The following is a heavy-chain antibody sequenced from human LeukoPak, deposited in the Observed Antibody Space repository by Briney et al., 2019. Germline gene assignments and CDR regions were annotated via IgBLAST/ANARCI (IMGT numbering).Heavy chain of an antibody. D-gene: IGHD2-15*01. CDR3: ARDRGYCSGGSCYSGWYFDL. V-gene: IGHV1-46*01. Sequence: ASVKVSCKASGYTFTSYYMHWVRQAPGQGPEWMGIINPSGGSTSYAQKFQGRVTMTRDTSTSTVYMELSSLRSEDTAVYYCARDRGYCSGGSCYSGWYFDLWGRGTLVTVSS. CDR1: GYTFTSYY. J-gene: IGHJ2*01. CDR2: INPSGGST.